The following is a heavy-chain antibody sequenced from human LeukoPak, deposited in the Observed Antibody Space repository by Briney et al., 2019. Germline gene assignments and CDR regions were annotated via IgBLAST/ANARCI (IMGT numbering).Heavy chain of an antibody. CDR3: ARDFKRVDSSAGWWGADY. CDR1: VYTFIYYY. CDR2: INPHTGGT. J-gene: IGHJ4*01. D-gene: IGHD6-13*01. Sequence: GASVKVSCKASVYTFIYYYIHWVRQAPGQGLEWMGWINPHTGGTNSAQKFLGRVTMTRERAITTAYMELSRLTSDDTAVYYCARDFKRVDSSAGWWGADYWGQGTLVTVSS. V-gene: IGHV1-2*02.